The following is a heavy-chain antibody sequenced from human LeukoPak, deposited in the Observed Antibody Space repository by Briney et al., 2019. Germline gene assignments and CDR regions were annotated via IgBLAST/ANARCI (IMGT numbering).Heavy chain of an antibody. CDR1: GGSISSYY. J-gene: IGHJ1*01. CDR2: IYYSGST. CDR3: ARGSYCSSTRCRYFEH. V-gene: IGHV4-59*01. Sequence: PSETLSLTCTVSGGSISSYYWSWIRQPPGKGLEWIGYIYYSGSTNYNPSLKSRVTISVDTSKNQFSLKLSSVTAADTAVYYCARGSYCSSTRCRYFEHWGQGTLVTVSS. D-gene: IGHD2-2*01.